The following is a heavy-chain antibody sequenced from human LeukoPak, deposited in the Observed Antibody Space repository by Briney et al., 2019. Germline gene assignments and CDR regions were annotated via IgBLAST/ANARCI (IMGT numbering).Heavy chain of an antibody. V-gene: IGHV4-59*08. CDR3: ARHRRAAAAPYNWFDP. CDR1: GGSISSYY. Sequence: NPSETLSLTCTVSGGSISSYYWSWIRQPPGKGLEWIGYIYYSGSTNYNPSLKSRVTISVDTSKNQFSLKLSSVTAADTAVYYCARHRRAAAAPYNWFDPWGQGTLVTVSS. J-gene: IGHJ5*02. D-gene: IGHD6-13*01. CDR2: IYYSGST.